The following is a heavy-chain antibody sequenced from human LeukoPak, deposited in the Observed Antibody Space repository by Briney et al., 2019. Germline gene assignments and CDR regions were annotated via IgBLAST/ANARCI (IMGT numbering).Heavy chain of an antibody. J-gene: IGHJ6*03. CDR1: GYTFTSYG. CDR2: INPNSGGT. V-gene: IGHV1-2*02. CDR3: ARGVIYRGYMDV. D-gene: IGHD2-21*01. Sequence: ASVKVSCKASGYTFTSYGISWVRQAPGQGLEWMGWINPNSGGTNYAQKFQGRVTMTRDTSISTAYMELSRLRSDDTAVYYCARGVIYRGYMDVWGKGTTVTVSS.